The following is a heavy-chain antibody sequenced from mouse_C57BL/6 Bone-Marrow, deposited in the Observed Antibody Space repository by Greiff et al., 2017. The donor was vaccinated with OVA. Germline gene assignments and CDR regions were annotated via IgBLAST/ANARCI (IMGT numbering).Heavy chain of an antibody. V-gene: IGHV1-59*01. CDR2: IDPSDSYT. CDR1: GYTFTSYW. CDR3: GRSGIYEAY. D-gene: IGHD1-1*01. J-gene: IGHJ3*01. Sequence: QVQLQQPGAELVRPGTSVKLSCKASGYTFTSYWMHWVKQRPGQGLEWIGVIDPSDSYTNYNQKFKGKATLTVDTSSSTAYMQRSSLTTEDSAVYYCGRSGIYEAYWGQGTLVTVSA.